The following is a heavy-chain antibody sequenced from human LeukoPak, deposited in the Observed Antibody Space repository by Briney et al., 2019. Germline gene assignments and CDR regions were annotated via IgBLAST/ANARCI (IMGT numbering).Heavy chain of an antibody. CDR3: ARGLPGARIPYHFDS. Sequence: PSQTLSLTCTVSGGSISSGGYYWSWIRQHPGKGLEWIGYIYYSGSTYYNPSLKSRVTISVDTSKNQFSLKLSSVTAADTAVYYCARGLPGARIPYHFDSWGQGTLVAVSS. CDR2: IYYSGST. CDR1: GGSISSGGYY. J-gene: IGHJ4*02. D-gene: IGHD1-1*01. V-gene: IGHV4-31*03.